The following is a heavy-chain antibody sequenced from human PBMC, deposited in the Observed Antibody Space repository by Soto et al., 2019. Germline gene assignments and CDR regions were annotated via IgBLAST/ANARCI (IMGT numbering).Heavy chain of an antibody. CDR3: ASLHCRCANCYSGLGRNFDY. V-gene: IGHV4-39*01. CDR1: GVSVRSTTYS. Sequence: QLQLQASGPGLVKPSETLSLTCSVSGVSVRSTTYSWVWIRQSPGKGLDWIGTPYYSGGTYYSPSLTSWVTMSTDTATTQLSRSLTSETAADTALYYCASLHCRCANCYSGLGRNFDYWGLGTTVTVAS. CDR2: PYYSGGT. D-gene: IGHD2-15*01. J-gene: IGHJ4*02.